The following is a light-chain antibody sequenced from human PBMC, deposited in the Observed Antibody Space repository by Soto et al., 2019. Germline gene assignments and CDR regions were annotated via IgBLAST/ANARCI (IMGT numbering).Light chain of an antibody. CDR1: SSDVGGYNY. CDR2: EVS. V-gene: IGLV2-8*01. J-gene: IGLJ3*02. Sequence: QSALTQPPSASGSPGQSVTISCTGTSSDVGGYNYVSWYQQHPGKAPKLMIYEVSKRPSGVPDRFSGSKSGNTASLTVSGLQAEDEADYYCSSYAGFLGVFGGGTKLTVL. CDR3: SSYAGFLGV.